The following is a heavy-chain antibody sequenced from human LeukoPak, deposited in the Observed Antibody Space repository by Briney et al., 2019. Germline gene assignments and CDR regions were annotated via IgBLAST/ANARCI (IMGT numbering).Heavy chain of an antibody. D-gene: IGHD2-21*02. CDR1: GFTFSSYG. CDR2: ISYDGSNK. Sequence: GRSLRLSCAASGFTFSSYGMHWVRQAPGKGLEWVAVISYDGSNKYYADSVKGRFTISRDNSKNTLYLQMNSLRAGDTAVYYCAKLAYCGGDCYSRDLEIFDYWGQGTLVTVSS. CDR3: AKLAYCGGDCYSRDLEIFDY. V-gene: IGHV3-30*18. J-gene: IGHJ4*02.